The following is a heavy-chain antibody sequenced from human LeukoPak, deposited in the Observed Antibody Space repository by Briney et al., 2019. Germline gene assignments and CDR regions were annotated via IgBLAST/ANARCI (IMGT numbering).Heavy chain of an antibody. CDR1: GFTFDDYA. D-gene: IGHD1-1*01. J-gene: IGHJ3*01. V-gene: IGHV3-9*01. Sequence: GGSLRLSCMASGFTFDDYAMHWVRQAPGKGPEWVSGISWNSGNIAYADSVKGRFSISRDNAENSVYLQMTGLRSEDTALYYCTKAIGYNWNDKDAFDVWGQGAMVIVSS. CDR2: ISWNSGNI. CDR3: TKAIGYNWNDKDAFDV.